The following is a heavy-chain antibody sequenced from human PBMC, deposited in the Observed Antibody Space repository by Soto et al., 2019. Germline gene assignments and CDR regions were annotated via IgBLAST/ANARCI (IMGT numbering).Heavy chain of an antibody. CDR2: IYSIGSYK. Sequence: QVQLVESGGGLVKPGRSLRLSCAASGFTFSDYYMSWIRQAPGKGLEWVAVIYSIGSYKNYADSVKGRFTISRDNPKNSLYLSMNGLRDGETDGYYCARDKYSNDYADAFDMWGPGTLVPGSS. CDR1: GFTFSDYY. V-gene: IGHV3-11*06. J-gene: IGHJ3*02. D-gene: IGHD6-6*01. CDR3: ARDKYSNDYADAFDM.